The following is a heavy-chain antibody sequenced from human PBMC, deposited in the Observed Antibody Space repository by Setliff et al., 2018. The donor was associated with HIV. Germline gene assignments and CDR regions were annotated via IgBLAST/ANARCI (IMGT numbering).Heavy chain of an antibody. V-gene: IGHV1-18*01. CDR1: GYSFINYG. CDR2: ISPYTGNT. CDR3: ARARLQGIVTAVGPRDNCLDP. D-gene: IGHD1-26*01. Sequence: GASVKVSCKASGYSFINYGISWVRQAPGQGPEWMGWISPYTGNTDYAPRLLGRVTMTTDTSTSPAYLELRSLISDDTAVYYCARARLQGIVTAVGPRDNCLDPWGQGTRVTVSS. J-gene: IGHJ5*02.